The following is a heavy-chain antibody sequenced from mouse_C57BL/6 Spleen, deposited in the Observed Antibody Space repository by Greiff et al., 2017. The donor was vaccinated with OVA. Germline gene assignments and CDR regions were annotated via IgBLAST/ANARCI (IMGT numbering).Heavy chain of an antibody. J-gene: IGHJ3*01. D-gene: IGHD2-5*01. CDR1: GYTFTDYY. V-gene: IGHV1-76*01. CDR2: IYPGSGNT. CDR3: ARDSNYPFAY. Sequence: VQLQQSGAELVRPGASVKLSCKASGYTFTDYYINWVKQRPGQGLEWIARIYPGSGNTYYNEKFKGKATLTAEKSSSTAYMQLSSLTSEDSAVYFCARDSNYPFAYWGQGTLVTVSA.